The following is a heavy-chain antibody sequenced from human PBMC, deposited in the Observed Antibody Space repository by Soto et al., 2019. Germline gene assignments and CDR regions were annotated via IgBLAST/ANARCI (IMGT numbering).Heavy chain of an antibody. J-gene: IGHJ4*02. D-gene: IGHD2-8*01. CDR2: ISAYNGDT. Sequence: QAQLVQSGGEVKKPGASVKVSCRASGYTFTSYRYAWVRQAPGQGLEWMGWISAYNGDTNYAQKFQDRVTLTTDTSTTTAHMELRNLGSDDTAVYYCARSGAYCTSITCLFDSFWGLGTLVTVSS. V-gene: IGHV1-18*01. CDR1: GYTFTSYR. CDR3: ARSGAYCTSITCLFDSF.